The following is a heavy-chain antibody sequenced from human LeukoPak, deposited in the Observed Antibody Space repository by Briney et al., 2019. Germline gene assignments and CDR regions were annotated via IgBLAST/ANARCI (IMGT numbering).Heavy chain of an antibody. D-gene: IGHD3-22*01. V-gene: IGHV1-46*01. CDR3: ARDLSGMADDYYDSSGYQIPDY. Sequence: ASVKVSCKASGYTFTSYYMHWVRQAPGQGLEWMGIINPSGGSTSYAQKFQGRVTMTRDTSTSTVYMELSSLRSEDTAVYYCARDLSGMADDYYDSSGYQIPDYWGQGTLVTVSS. J-gene: IGHJ4*02. CDR1: GYTFTSYY. CDR2: INPSGGST.